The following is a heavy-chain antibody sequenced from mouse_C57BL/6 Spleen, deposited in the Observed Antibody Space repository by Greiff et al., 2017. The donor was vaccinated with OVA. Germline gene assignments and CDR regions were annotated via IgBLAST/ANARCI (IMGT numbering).Heavy chain of an antibody. CDR3: ARKTGTDYFGY. V-gene: IGHV1-69*01. D-gene: IGHD4-1*01. CDR2: IDPSDSYT. J-gene: IGHJ2*01. CDR1: GYTFTSYW. Sequence: VQLQQPGAELVMPGASVKLSCKASGYTFTSYWMHWVKQRPGQGLEWIGEIDPSDSYTNYNQKFKGKSTLTVDKSSSTAYMQLSSLTSEDSAVYYCARKTGTDYFGYWGQGTTLTVSS.